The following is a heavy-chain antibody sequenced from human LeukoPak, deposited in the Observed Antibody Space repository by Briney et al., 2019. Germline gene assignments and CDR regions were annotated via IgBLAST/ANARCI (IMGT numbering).Heavy chain of an antibody. CDR2: IYYTGST. CDR3: ARHHGSGSLTD. Sequence: SETLSLTCTVPGGSISSHYWSWIRQPPGKGLEWIGYIYYTGSTNYNPSLKSRISISLDSSKTQFSLRLSSVTAADTAIYFCARHHGSGSLTDWGQGTLVTVSS. J-gene: IGHJ4*02. V-gene: IGHV4-59*08. CDR1: GGSISSHY. D-gene: IGHD3-10*01.